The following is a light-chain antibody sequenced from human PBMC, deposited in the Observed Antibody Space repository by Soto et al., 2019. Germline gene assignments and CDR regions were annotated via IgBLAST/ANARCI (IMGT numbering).Light chain of an antibody. J-gene: IGLJ1*01. CDR1: SSDVGGYNY. CDR2: EVS. V-gene: IGLV2-14*01. Sequence: QSVLTQPASVSGSPGQSITISCTGTSSDVGGYNYVSWYQQHPGKAPKLMIYEVSNRPSGVSNRFSVSKSGNTASLTISGLQAEDEADYYCSSYTSSSTLLYVFGTGTKVTVL. CDR3: SSYTSSSTLLYV.